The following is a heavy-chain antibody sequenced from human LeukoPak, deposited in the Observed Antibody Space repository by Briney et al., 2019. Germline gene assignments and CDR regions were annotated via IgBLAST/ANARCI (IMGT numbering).Heavy chain of an antibody. V-gene: IGHV3-21*01. CDR3: ARDLAAAGDH. CDR2: ISSSSYI. J-gene: IGHJ5*02. CDR1: GFTFSSYS. D-gene: IGHD6-13*01. Sequence: PGGSLRLSCAASGFTFSSYSMNWVRQAPGKGLEWVSSISSSSYIYYADSVKGRFTVSRDNAKNSLYLQMNSLRAEDTAVYYCARDLAAAGDHWGQGTLVTVSS.